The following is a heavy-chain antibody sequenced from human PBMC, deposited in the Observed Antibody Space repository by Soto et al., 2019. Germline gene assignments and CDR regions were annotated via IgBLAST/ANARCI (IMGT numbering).Heavy chain of an antibody. CDR1: GGSISSYY. Sequence: QVQLQESGPGLVKPSETLSLSCTVSGGSISSYYWSWFRQSPGKRMEWIGYVHHSWGSSYNPSLQRRVAISLDTSKSQFSLKVTSVPATDTFVYYCARQGFGPLHGLVDVWGQGTTVTVSS. J-gene: IGHJ6*02. CDR2: VHHSWGS. D-gene: IGHD3-10*01. CDR3: ARQGFGPLHGLVDV. V-gene: IGHV4-59*08.